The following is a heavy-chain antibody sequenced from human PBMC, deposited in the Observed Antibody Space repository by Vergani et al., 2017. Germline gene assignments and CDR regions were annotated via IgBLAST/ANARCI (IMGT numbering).Heavy chain of an antibody. CDR3: AREYNYDYVWGSYRYTSRAFDI. CDR2: IYYSGST. V-gene: IGHV4-39*07. CDR1: GGSISSSSYY. Sequence: QLQLQESGPGLVKPSETLSLTCTVSGGSISSSSYYWGWIRQPPGKGLEWIGRIYYSGSTYYNPSLKIRVTISVDTSKNQFSLKLSSVTAADTAVYYCAREYNYDYVWGSYRYTSRAFDIWGQGTMVTVSS. J-gene: IGHJ3*02. D-gene: IGHD3-16*02.